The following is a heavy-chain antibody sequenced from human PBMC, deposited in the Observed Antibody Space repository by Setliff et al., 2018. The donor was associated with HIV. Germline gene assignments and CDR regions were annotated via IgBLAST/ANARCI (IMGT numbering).Heavy chain of an antibody. V-gene: IGHV4-34*01. J-gene: IGHJ3*01. D-gene: IGHD4-17*01. CDR2: INHRGHT. CDR1: GGSFSDYY. Sequence: PSETLSLTCAVYGGSFSDYYWTWIRQPPGKGLEWIGEINHRGHTNYIPSLRSRVTISVDTSKNHFSLKLSSVTAADTAVYYCARVQMAYAAFDVWGQGTMVTVSS. CDR3: ARVQMAYAAFDV.